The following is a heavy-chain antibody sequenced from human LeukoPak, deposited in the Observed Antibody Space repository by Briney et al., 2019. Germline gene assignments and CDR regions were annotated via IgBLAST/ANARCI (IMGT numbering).Heavy chain of an antibody. CDR1: GGTFSISG. J-gene: IGHJ6*02. Sequence: ASVKVSCKTSGGTFSISGITWVRQAPGQGLEWMGRIIPVLNITTYAQKFQGSVTITADTSTSTVYMELSSLRSEETAVYYCSRDQGLTAPPPYGLDVWGQGTTVIVSS. CDR2: IIPVLNIT. V-gene: IGHV1-69*04. CDR3: SRDQGLTAPPPYGLDV. D-gene: IGHD5-18*01.